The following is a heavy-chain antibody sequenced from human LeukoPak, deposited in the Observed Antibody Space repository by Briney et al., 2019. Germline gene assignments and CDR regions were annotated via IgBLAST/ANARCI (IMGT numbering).Heavy chain of an antibody. CDR1: GDSISSGNY. V-gene: IGHV4-38-2*02. Sequence: SETLSLTCTVSGDSISSGNYWGWIRQPPGKGLEWIGSIFHTGSTYFNLSLKSRVTISVDTSKNQFSLKLSSVTALGTAVYYCAGFDGPTHMDVWGKGTTVTVSS. J-gene: IGHJ6*03. CDR3: AGFDGPTHMDV. CDR2: IFHTGST. D-gene: IGHD2-8*01.